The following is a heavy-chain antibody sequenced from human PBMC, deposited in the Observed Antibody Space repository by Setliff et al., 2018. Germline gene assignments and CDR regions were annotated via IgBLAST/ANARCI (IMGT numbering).Heavy chain of an antibody. D-gene: IGHD3-22*01. J-gene: IGHJ5*02. CDR1: GFTFSNYG. V-gene: IGHV3-33*01. Sequence: GGSLRLSCAASGFTFSNYGIHWVRQAPGKGLEWVAVFCANGNNKYYADSVKGRFTISRDNSQNTVYLQMNSLRAEDTAVYYCAPDSSGHYPNGFAPWGQGTLVTVSS. CDR3: APDSSGHYPNGFAP. CDR2: FCANGNNK.